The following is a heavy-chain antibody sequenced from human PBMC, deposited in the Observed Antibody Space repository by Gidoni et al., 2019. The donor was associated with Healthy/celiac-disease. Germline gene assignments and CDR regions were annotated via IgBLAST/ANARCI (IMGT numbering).Heavy chain of an antibody. D-gene: IGHD5-12*01. V-gene: IGHV4-39*01. CDR2: IYYSGGT. Sequence: QLQLQESGPGLVKPSETLSLTCTVSGGSISSSSYYWGWIRQPPGKGLAWIGSIYYSGGTYYNPSLKSRVTISVDTSKNQFSLKLSSVTAADTAVYYCASNAGSGPTFDYWGQGTLVTVSS. CDR3: ASNAGSGPTFDY. CDR1: GGSISSSSYY. J-gene: IGHJ4*02.